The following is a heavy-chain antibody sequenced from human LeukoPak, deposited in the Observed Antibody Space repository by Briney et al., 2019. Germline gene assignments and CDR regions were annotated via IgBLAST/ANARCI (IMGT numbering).Heavy chain of an antibody. Sequence: GGSLRLSCAASGFTFSSYWMSWVRQAPGKGLEWVSYISSSSSTIYYADSVKGRFTISRDNAKNSLYLQMNSLRVEDTAVYYCARDSAAAGTWWFDPWGQGTLVTVSS. V-gene: IGHV3-48*01. CDR2: ISSSSSTI. CDR1: GFTFSSYW. CDR3: ARDSAAAGTWWFDP. J-gene: IGHJ5*02. D-gene: IGHD6-13*01.